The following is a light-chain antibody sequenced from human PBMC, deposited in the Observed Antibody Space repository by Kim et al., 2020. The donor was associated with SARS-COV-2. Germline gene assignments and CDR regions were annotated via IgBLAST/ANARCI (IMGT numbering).Light chain of an antibody. Sequence: SPGERATLSCRASQSVSSNLAWYQQKPGQAPRLLIYGASTRATGIPARFSGSGSGTEFTLTISSLQSEDFAVYYCQQYNNWPLYTFGQGTKLEI. CDR2: GAS. CDR3: QQYNNWPLYT. J-gene: IGKJ2*01. V-gene: IGKV3-15*01. CDR1: QSVSSN.